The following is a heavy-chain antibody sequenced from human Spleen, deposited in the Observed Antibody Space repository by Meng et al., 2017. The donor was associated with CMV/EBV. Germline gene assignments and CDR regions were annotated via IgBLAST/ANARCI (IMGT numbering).Heavy chain of an antibody. CDR2: IDSTTNYI. V-gene: IGHV3-21*01. CDR1: GFTVSTYS. J-gene: IGHJ5*02. CDR3: ARGAGGPGLPRLSWLDP. Sequence: GGSLRLSCAASGFTVSTYSMNWVRQAPGKWLEWVSSIDSTTNYIYYADSLAGRFTISRDNARNSLYLQMNSLSAEDTAVYYCARGAGGPGLPRLSWLDPWGQGILVTAPQ.